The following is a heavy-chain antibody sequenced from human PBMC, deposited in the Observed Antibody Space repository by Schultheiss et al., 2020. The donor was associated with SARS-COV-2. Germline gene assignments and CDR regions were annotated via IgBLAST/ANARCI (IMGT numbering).Heavy chain of an antibody. J-gene: IGHJ4*02. Sequence: GGSLRLSCAASGFTFSNFDMNWVRQAPGKGLEWVALISYNGSNKIYADSVKGRFTISRDNSKNTLYLQMNSLRDEDTAVYYCARLGCSSTSCYTTDYWGQGTLVTVSS. V-gene: IGHV3-30-3*01. D-gene: IGHD2-2*02. CDR3: ARLGCSSTSCYTTDY. CDR2: ISYNGSNK. CDR1: GFTFSNFD.